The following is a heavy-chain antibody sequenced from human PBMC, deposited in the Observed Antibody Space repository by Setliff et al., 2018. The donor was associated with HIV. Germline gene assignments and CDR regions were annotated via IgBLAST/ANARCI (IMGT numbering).Heavy chain of an antibody. CDR2: IYHSGST. V-gene: IGHV4-38-2*02. D-gene: IGHD6-6*01. CDR3: ARAGSAAASPLDY. J-gene: IGHJ4*02. CDR1: GYSISSGYY. Sequence: TSETLSLTCTVSGYSISSGYYWGWIRQPPGKGLEWIGSIYHSGSTYYNPSLKSRVTISIDTSKNQFSLKLTSVTAADTAVYYCARAGSAAASPLDYWGQGTLVTVSS.